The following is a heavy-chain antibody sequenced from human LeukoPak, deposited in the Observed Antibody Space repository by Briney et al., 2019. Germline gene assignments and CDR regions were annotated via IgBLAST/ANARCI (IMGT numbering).Heavy chain of an antibody. CDR1: GYSISSGYY. D-gene: IGHD3-3*01. V-gene: IGHV4-38-2*01. J-gene: IGHJ4*02. Sequence: PSETLSLTCAVSGYSISSGYYCGWIRQAPGKGLEWIGSIYHTGTTYYNPSLKSRVTISLDTSKNQFSLKLSSVTAADTAAYYCARQIFGVAQRFDFWGQGTLVTVSS. CDR3: ARQIFGVAQRFDF. CDR2: IYHTGTT.